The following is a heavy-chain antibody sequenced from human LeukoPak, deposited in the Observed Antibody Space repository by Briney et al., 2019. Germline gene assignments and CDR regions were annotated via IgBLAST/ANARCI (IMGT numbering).Heavy chain of an antibody. V-gene: IGHV3-21*01. D-gene: IGHD3-22*01. CDR2: ISSTSTFI. Sequence: GGSLRLSCAASGFTFSRYSMNWVRQAPGKGLEWVASISSTSTFIYSADSVKGRFTISRDTAKNSLFLQMNSLRAEDTAIYYCAXXXXDSSXYPQTYYYYYMDVWGKGTTVTVSS. J-gene: IGHJ6*03. CDR1: GFTFSRYS. CDR3: AXXXXDSSXYPQTYYYYYMDV.